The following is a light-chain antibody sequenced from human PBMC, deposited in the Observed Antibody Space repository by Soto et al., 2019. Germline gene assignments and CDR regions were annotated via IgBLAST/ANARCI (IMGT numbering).Light chain of an antibody. V-gene: IGKV3-15*01. Sequence: EIVMTHSPATLSVSPWERATLSCRASQSVGSNLAWYQQKPGQAPRLLIYAASTRATGIPARFSGSGSGTEFTLTISSLQSEDFVVYYCQQYNNWSSGQGTRLEI. CDR2: AAS. J-gene: IGKJ5*01. CDR1: QSVGSN. CDR3: QQYNNWS.